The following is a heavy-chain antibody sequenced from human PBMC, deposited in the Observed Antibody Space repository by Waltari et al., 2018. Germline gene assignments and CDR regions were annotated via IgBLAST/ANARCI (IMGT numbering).Heavy chain of an antibody. CDR3: ARSLDSSSWGNNWYFDL. V-gene: IGHV4-31*03. CDR1: GGSISSCGYY. D-gene: IGHD6-13*01. Sequence: QVQLQESGPGLVKPSQTLSLTCTVSGGSISSCGYYWSWIRQHPGKGLEWIGYIYYSGSTYYNPSLKSRVTISVDTSKNQFSLKLSSVTAADTAVYYCARSLDSSSWGNNWYFDLWGRGTLVTVSS. CDR2: IYYSGST. J-gene: IGHJ2*01.